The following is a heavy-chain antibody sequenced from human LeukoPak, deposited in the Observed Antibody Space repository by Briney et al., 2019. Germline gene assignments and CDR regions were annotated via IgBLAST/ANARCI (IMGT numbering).Heavy chain of an antibody. CDR3: ARGIEGYSYGYGTLDY. D-gene: IGHD5-18*01. CDR1: GASISSDTYF. V-gene: IGHV4-61*02. CDR2: ISSTGRT. Sequence: SQTLSLTCTVSGASISSDTYFWSWIRQPAGKGLEWIGRISSTGRTHYNPSLTSRVIISVDMSKTQISMKLTSVTAADTAVYYCARGIEGYSYGYGTLDYWGQGTLVTVSS. J-gene: IGHJ4*02.